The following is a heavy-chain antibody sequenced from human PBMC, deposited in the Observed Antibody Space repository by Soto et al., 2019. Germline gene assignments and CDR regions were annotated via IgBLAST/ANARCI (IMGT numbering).Heavy chain of an antibody. CDR3: ARNQRGLRGKGFAY. CDR1: GGSISSGGYY. D-gene: IGHD3-10*01. J-gene: IGHJ4*02. Sequence: SETLSLTCTVSGGSISSGGYYWSWIRQHPGKGLEWIGYIYYSGSTYYNPSLKSRVTISVDTSKNQFSLKLSSVTAADTAVYYCARNQRGLRGKGFAYCGQGTLVTVSS. V-gene: IGHV4-31*03. CDR2: IYYSGST.